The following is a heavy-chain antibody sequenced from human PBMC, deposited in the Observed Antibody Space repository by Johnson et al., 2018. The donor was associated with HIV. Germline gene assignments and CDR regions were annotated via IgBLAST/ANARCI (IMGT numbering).Heavy chain of an antibody. CDR1: GFTFSDYY. V-gene: IGHV3-11*04. J-gene: IGHJ3*02. CDR3: AKDAWPLNRGDAFDI. CDR2: ISSSGSTI. Sequence: QVQLVESGGGLVKPGGSLRLSCAASGFTFSDYYMSWIRQAPGKGLEWVSYISSSGSTIYYADSVKGRFTISRDNAKNSLYLQVNSLRAEDTAVYCCAKDAWPLNRGDAFDIWGQGTMVTVSS. D-gene: IGHD1-14*01.